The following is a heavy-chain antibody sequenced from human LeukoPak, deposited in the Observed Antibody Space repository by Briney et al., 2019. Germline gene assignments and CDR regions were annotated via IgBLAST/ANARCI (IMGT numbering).Heavy chain of an antibody. Sequence: GGSLRLSCAASGFTFSDYWLNWVRQAPGKGLQWVAIIKEDGSDENYLDSVKGRFTISRDNAKNSLFLQMNSLRAEDTAVYYCVRDRGWLQFDSWGQGTLVTVSS. CDR2: IKEDGSDE. CDR3: VRDRGWLQFDS. J-gene: IGHJ4*02. V-gene: IGHV3-7*01. CDR1: GFTFSDYW. D-gene: IGHD5-24*01.